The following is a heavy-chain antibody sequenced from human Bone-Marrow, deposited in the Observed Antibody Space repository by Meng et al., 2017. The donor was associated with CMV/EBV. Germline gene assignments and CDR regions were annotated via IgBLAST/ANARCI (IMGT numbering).Heavy chain of an antibody. CDR3: ARDYYYYGMDV. CDR2: NSAYNGNT. V-gene: IGHV1-18*01. Sequence: ASVKVSYKDSGYTFSSYGISWVRQAPGQGLEWMGWNSAYNGNTNYAQKLQGRVTMTTDTSTSPAYMELSSVRSEDTAVYYCARDYYYYGMDVWGQGTTVTVSS. CDR1: GYTFSSYG. J-gene: IGHJ6*02.